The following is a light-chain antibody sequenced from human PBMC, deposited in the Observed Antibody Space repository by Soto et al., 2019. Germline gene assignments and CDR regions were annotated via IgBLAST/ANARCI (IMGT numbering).Light chain of an antibody. CDR3: SSYTSITTVL. CDR1: SSDFGSYNS. Sequence: QSVLTQPASVSGSPGQSITISCTGTSSDFGSYNSVSWYQQHPGKAPKLMIFDVSYRPSGVSNRFSGSKSGNTASLTISGLQPEYEAEYYCSSYTSITTVLFGGGTKLTVL. V-gene: IGLV2-14*01. J-gene: IGLJ2*01. CDR2: DVS.